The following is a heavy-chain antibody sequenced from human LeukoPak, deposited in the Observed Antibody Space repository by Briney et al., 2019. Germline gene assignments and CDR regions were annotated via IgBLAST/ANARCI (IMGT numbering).Heavy chain of an antibody. V-gene: IGHV3-53*01. D-gene: IGHD3-9*01. CDR1: GFTVSSNS. CDR2: IYSDNT. J-gene: IGHJ4*02. Sequence: GGSLRLSCTVSGFTVSSNSMSWVRQAPGKGLEWVSFIYSDNTHYSDSVKGRFTISRDNSKNTLYLQMNSLRAEDTAVYYCARSRMGRSSSSGLRYFDFDYWGQGTLVTVSS. CDR3: ARSRMGRSSSSGLRYFDFDY.